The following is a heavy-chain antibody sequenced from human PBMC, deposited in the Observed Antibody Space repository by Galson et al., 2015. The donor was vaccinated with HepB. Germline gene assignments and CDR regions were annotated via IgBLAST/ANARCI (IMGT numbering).Heavy chain of an antibody. Sequence: SVKVSCKASGYTFTSYGISWVRQAPGQGLEWMGWISAYNGNTNYAQKLQGRVTMTTDTSTSTAYMELRSLRSDDTAVYYCARDMGLGQWLGHAPWDYWGQGTLVTVSS. V-gene: IGHV1-18*01. J-gene: IGHJ4*02. CDR3: ARDMGLGQWLGHAPWDY. CDR2: ISAYNGNT. D-gene: IGHD6-19*01. CDR1: GYTFTSYG.